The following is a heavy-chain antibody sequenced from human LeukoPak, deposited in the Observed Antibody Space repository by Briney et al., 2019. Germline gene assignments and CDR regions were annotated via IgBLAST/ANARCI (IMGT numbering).Heavy chain of an antibody. CDR2: IKHSGST. CDR1: GGSFRDYY. J-gene: IGHJ4*02. Sequence: SETLSLTCVVYGGSFRDYYWSWIRQTPGEGLQWIGGIKHSGSTDYNPSLKSRVTMSIDTSKNQFSLKLTSVTAADTAVYYCASVRGYCSRGSCYHFDYWGQGTLVTVSS. V-gene: IGHV4-34*01. CDR3: ASVRGYCSRGSCYHFDY. D-gene: IGHD2-15*01.